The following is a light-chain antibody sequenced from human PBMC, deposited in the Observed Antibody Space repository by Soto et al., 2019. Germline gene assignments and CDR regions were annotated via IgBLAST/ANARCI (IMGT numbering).Light chain of an antibody. CDR3: QTWGSGTVV. CDR1: RGHSSYA. CDR2: LNSDGSH. Sequence: QPVLTQSPSASASLGASVTLTGTLSRGHSSYAIAWHQQQPEKGPRYLMKLNSDGSHSKGDGIPDRFSGSSSGAERYLTISSLQSEDEADYYCQTWGSGTVVFGGGTKLTVL. V-gene: IGLV4-69*01. J-gene: IGLJ2*01.